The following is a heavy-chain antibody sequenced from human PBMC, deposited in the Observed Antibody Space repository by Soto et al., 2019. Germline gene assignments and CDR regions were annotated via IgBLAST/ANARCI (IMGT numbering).Heavy chain of an antibody. Sequence: PSETLSLTCTVSGGSISSYYWSWIRQPPGKELEWIGYIYYSGSTNYNPSLKSRVTISVDTSKNQFSLKLSSVTAADTAVYYCARLDPTHVLRDYRDFDYWGQGTLGTVSS. J-gene: IGHJ4*02. CDR2: IYYSGST. CDR3: ARLDPTHVLRDYRDFDY. CDR1: GGSISSYY. D-gene: IGHD3-10*02. V-gene: IGHV4-59*01.